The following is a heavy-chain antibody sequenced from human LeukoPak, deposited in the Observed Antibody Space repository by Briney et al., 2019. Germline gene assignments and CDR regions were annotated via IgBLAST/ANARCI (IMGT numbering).Heavy chain of an antibody. CDR2: VRGGGGGT. J-gene: IGHJ4*02. Sequence: GASLSLSCTASGFTFSNSAMSWVRQAPGKGLEWVSAVRGGGGGTYYADSVKGRFTISRDNSKNTLYLQMNSLRDEDTALYYCARGSRIRGVITFDYWGQGTLVTVSS. D-gene: IGHD3-10*01. V-gene: IGHV3-23*01. CDR1: GFTFSNSA. CDR3: ARGSRIRGVITFDY.